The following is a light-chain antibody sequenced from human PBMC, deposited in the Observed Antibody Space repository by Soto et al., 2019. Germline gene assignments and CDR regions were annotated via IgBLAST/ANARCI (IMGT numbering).Light chain of an antibody. J-gene: IGKJ3*01. CDR1: QDISNY. V-gene: IGKV1-33*01. Sequence: DIPMTQSPSSLSASVGDRVTITCQASQDISNYLNWYQQKPGKAPKLLIYDASNLETGVPSRFGGSGSGTDFTFTISRLQPEDFGTYYCQQYDNLFTFGPGTKVDI. CDR3: QQYDNLFT. CDR2: DAS.